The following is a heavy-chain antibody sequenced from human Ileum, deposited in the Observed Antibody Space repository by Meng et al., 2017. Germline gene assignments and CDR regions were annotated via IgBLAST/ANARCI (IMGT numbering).Heavy chain of an antibody. Sequence: EVRLLESGGGLVQPGGSLRLSCAASGFSFSNYAMDWGRQAPGKGLEWISTIGSTTYYADSVKGRFTVSRDTSKNTLYLQMNSLRAEDAAVYYCARGCNNINCYFRNWGQGTLVTVSS. CDR1: GFSFSNYA. CDR2: IGSTT. D-gene: IGHD2-21*01. J-gene: IGHJ4*02. V-gene: IGHV3-23*01. CDR3: ARGCNNINCYFRN.